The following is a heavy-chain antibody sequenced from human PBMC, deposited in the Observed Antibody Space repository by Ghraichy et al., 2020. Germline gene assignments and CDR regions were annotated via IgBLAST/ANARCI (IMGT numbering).Heavy chain of an antibody. CDR3: ARGRYGSGYFEGYFQH. J-gene: IGHJ1*01. Sequence: GGSLRLSCAASGFTFSSYGMHWVRQAPGKGLEWVAVIWYDGSNKYYADSVKGRFTISRDNSKNTLYLQMNSLRAEDTAVYYCARGRYGSGYFEGYFQHWGQGTLVTVSS. V-gene: IGHV3-33*01. D-gene: IGHD3-22*01. CDR2: IWYDGSNK. CDR1: GFTFSSYG.